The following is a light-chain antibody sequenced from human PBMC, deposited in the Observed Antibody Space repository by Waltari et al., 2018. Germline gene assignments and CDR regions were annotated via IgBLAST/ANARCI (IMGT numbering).Light chain of an antibody. CDR3: QQYGNSAPIT. CDR1: QSVNSRW. CDR2: GAS. J-gene: IGKJ5*01. Sequence: EIVLTQSPGTLSLSPGERVTLSCRASQSVNSRWLACYQQKAGQAPRLLIYGASSRATGIPDRFSGSGSGTDFTLTISRLEPEDFAMYYCQQYGNSAPITFGQGTRLEIK. V-gene: IGKV3-20*01.